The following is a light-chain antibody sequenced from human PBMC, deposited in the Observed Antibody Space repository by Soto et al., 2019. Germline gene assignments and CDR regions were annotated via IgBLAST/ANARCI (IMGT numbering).Light chain of an antibody. CDR2: GNT. CDR3: QSYDNTLSGPIYV. J-gene: IGLJ1*01. CDR1: TSNIGAGYD. V-gene: IGLV1-40*01. Sequence: QSVLTQPPSVSGALGQRVTISCTGITSNIGAGYDVHWYQLLPGRAPKLLIYGNTNRPSGVPDRFSGSKSATSASLAITGLQAEDEAIYYCQSYDNTLSGPIYVFGTGP.